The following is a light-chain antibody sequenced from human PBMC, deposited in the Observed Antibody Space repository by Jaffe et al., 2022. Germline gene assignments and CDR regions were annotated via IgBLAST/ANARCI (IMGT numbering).Light chain of an antibody. Sequence: EIVLTQSPATLSLSPGERATLSCKASQSISTYLGWYQQKPGQAPRLLIYDASNRATGIPARFSGSGSGTDFTLTITSLEPEDFAVYYCQQRSDWPITFGQGTRLEIK. J-gene: IGKJ5*01. CDR3: QQRSDWPIT. CDR2: DAS. V-gene: IGKV3-11*01. CDR1: QSISTY.